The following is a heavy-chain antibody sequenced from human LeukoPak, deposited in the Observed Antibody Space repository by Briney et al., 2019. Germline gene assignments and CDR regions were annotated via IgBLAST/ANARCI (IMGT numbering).Heavy chain of an antibody. V-gene: IGHV3-43*01. CDR2: IIWDGGST. CDR1: GFTFNDYT. Sequence: GGPLRFSFEASGFTFNDYTLHWFRKTPGRGLDWVSLIIWDGGSTNYADSVKGRFTISRDNSKNSLYLQMSSLKTEDTALYYCAKDMTDSRTYYYYYAVDVWGQGTTVTVSS. D-gene: IGHD3-22*01. J-gene: IGHJ6*02. CDR3: AKDMTDSRTYYYYYAVDV.